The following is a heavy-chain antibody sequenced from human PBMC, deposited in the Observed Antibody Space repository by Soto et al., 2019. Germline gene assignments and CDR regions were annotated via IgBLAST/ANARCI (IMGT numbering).Heavy chain of an antibody. CDR1: GFTFSSYA. V-gene: IGHV3-23*01. J-gene: IGHJ4*02. Sequence: GGSLRLSCAASGFTFSSYALNWVRRAPGRGLEWVASVSGNGYGTFYADSVKGRFTISRDNSKNTIYLQMNSLRADDTAVYFCAKGGGNSWLDYFFDFWGQGTRVTVSS. CDR2: VSGNGYGT. D-gene: IGHD6-13*01. CDR3: AKGGGNSWLDYFFDF.